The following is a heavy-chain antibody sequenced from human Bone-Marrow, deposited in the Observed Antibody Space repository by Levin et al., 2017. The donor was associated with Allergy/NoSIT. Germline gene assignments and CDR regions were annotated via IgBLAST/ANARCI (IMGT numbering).Heavy chain of an antibody. V-gene: IGHV3-30*18. Sequence: LSLTCAASGFTFSSYGMHWVRQAPGKGLEWVAVISYDGSNKYYADSVKGRFTISRDNSKNTLYLQMNSLRAEDTAVYYCAKDGGGYGDYYYYYMDVWGKGTTVTVSS. CDR2: ISYDGSNK. CDR3: AKDGGGYGDYYYYYMDV. J-gene: IGHJ6*03. D-gene: IGHD5-12*01. CDR1: GFTFSSYG.